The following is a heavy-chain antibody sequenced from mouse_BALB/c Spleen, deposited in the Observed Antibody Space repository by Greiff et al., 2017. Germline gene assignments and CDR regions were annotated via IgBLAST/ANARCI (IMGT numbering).Heavy chain of an antibody. CDR1: GYTFTDYA. D-gene: IGHD2-1*01. V-gene: IGHV1S137*01. Sequence: VKLMESGAELVRPGVSVKISCKGSGYTFTDYAMHWVKRSHAKSLEWIGVISAYYGDASYNQKFKGKATMTVDKSSSTAYMELARLTSEDSAIYYCARGDGTWFAYWGQGTLVTVSA. CDR2: ISAYYGDA. J-gene: IGHJ3*01. CDR3: ARGDGTWFAY.